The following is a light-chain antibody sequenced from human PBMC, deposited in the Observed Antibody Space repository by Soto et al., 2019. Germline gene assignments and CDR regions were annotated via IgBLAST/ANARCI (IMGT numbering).Light chain of an antibody. V-gene: IGLV2-11*01. CDR2: DVT. J-gene: IGLJ1*01. Sequence: QSVLTQPRSVSGSPGQSVTISCTATSSDLIGYNFVSWYQHHPGTAPKLVIYDVTERPSGVPDRFSGSRSGNTAYLTISGLRAKDEADYHCCSYAGSYVFGSGTKVTVL. CDR3: CSYAGSYV. CDR1: SSDLIGYNF.